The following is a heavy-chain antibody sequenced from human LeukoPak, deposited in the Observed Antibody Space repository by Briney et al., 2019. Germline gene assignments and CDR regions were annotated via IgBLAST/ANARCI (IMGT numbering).Heavy chain of an antibody. J-gene: IGHJ4*02. Sequence: GGSLRLSCAASGFTFSSYSMNWVRQAPGKGLEWVSSISSSSSYIYYADSVKGRFTISRDNAKNSLYLQMNSLRAEDTAVYFCATGERMVRGDGVDYWGQGTLVTVSS. V-gene: IGHV3-21*01. CDR1: GFTFSSYS. CDR2: ISSSSSYI. CDR3: ATGERMVRGDGVDY. D-gene: IGHD3-10*01.